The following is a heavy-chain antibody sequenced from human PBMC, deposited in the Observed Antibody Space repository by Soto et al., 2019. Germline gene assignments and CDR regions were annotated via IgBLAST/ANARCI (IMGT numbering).Heavy chain of an antibody. J-gene: IGHJ6*02. CDR1: GFTFSSYA. V-gene: IGHV3-23*01. CDR2: ISGSGGST. Sequence: EVQLLESGGGLVQPGGSLRLSCAASGFTFSSYAMSWVRQAPGKGLEWVSAISGSGGSTYYADSVKGRFTISRDNSKNTLYLQMNSLRAEDTAVYYCAKGGRGGTTHDYYYYGMDVWGQGTTVTVSS. CDR3: AKGGRGGTTHDYYYYGMDV. D-gene: IGHD1-1*01.